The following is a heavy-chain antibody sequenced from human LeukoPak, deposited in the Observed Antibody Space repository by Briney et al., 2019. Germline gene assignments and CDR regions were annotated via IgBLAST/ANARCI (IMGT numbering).Heavy chain of an antibody. J-gene: IGHJ4*02. CDR2: IIPIFGTA. V-gene: IGHV1-69*01. CDR1: GGTCSSYA. CDR3: ARAPNYGDYVLAYLDY. D-gene: IGHD4-17*01. Sequence: SVKVFCTATGGTCSSYAISWVRQAPGQGLEWMGGIIPIFGTANYAQKFQGRVTITADESTSTAYMELSSLRSEDTAVYYCARAPNYGDYVLAYLDYWGQGTLVPVSS.